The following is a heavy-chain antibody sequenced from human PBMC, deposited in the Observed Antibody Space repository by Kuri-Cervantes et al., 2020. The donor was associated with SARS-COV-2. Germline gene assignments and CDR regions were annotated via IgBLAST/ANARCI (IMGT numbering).Heavy chain of an antibody. D-gene: IGHD3-3*01. J-gene: IGHJ6*03. CDR1: GFTFSSYG. CDR3: ARDRKYYDFWSGPNYYMDV. V-gene: IGHV3-30*02. CDR2: IRYDGSNK. Sequence: GESLKISCAASGFTFSSYGMHWVRQAPGKGLEWVAFIRYDGSNKYYADSVKGRFTISRDNAKNSLYLQMNSLRAEDTAVYYCARDRKYYDFWSGPNYYMDVWGKGTTVTVFS.